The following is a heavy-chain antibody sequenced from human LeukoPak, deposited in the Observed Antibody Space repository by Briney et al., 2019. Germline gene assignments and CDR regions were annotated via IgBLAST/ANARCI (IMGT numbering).Heavy chain of an antibody. V-gene: IGHV1-2*02. CDR2: INPNSGGT. Sequence: EASVKVSCKASGYTFAGYYMHWVRQAPGQGLERMGWINPNSGGTNYAQKFQGRVTMTRDTSISTAYMELSRLRSDDTAVYYCARAVYGGNLPNFDYWGQGTLVTVSS. J-gene: IGHJ4*02. D-gene: IGHD4-23*01. CDR3: ARAVYGGNLPNFDY. CDR1: GYTFAGYY.